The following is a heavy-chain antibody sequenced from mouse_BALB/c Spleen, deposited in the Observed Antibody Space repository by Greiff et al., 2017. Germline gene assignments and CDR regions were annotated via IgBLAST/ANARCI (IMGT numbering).Heavy chain of an antibody. CDR3: ARSLITTVVAPCAMDY. J-gene: IGHJ4*01. CDR1: GFSLTGYG. Sequence: QVQLKESGPGLVAPSQSLSITCTVSGFSLTGYGVNWVRQPPGKGLEWLGMIWGDGSTDYNSALKSRLSISKDNSKSQVFLKMNSLQTDDTARYYCARSLITTVVAPCAMDYWGQGTSVTVSS. D-gene: IGHD1-1*01. V-gene: IGHV2-6-7*01. CDR2: IWGDGST.